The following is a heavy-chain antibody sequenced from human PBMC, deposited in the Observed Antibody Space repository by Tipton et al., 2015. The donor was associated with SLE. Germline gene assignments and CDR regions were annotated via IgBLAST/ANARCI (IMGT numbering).Heavy chain of an antibody. V-gene: IGHV4-38-2*02. D-gene: IGHD1-7*01. CDR2: FYHRGTT. J-gene: IGHJ6*04. Sequence: TLSLTCSVSGHSVSSGFYWGWIRQSPGKGLEWIGNFYHRGTTYYNPSLGSRLTISVDTSKDQFSLRLTSVTAADTAVYYCARATDWNLSPDVWGKGTTVTVSS. CDR1: GHSVSSGFY. CDR3: ARATDWNLSPDV.